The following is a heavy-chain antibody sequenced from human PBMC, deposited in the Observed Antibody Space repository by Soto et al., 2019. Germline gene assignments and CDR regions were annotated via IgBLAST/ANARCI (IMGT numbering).Heavy chain of an antibody. CDR2: INAGNGNT. V-gene: IGHV1-3*05. CDR3: ARGPGGGASRGDY. D-gene: IGHD2-2*01. J-gene: IGHJ4*02. Sequence: QVQLVQSGAEEKKPGASVKVSCKASGYTFTSYAMHWVRQAPGQRLEWMGWINAGNGNTKNSQKFQGRVTITRDTSASPAYLGLGSLRSEDTAGYYCARGPGGGASRGDYWGQGTLVTVSS. CDR1: GYTFTSYA.